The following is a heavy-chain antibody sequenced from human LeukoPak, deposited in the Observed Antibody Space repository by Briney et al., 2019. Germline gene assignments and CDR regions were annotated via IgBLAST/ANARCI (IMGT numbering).Heavy chain of an antibody. J-gene: IGHJ4*02. CDR1: GFSLSTNGVG. Sequence: SGPTLVKPTQTLTLTCTFSGFSLSTNGVGVGWIRQPPGKALEWLALIYWDDDKRYSPSPKSRLTITKDTSKNQVVLTMTNMDPVDTATYYCAHRSSGTTAFDYWGQGTLVTVSS. D-gene: IGHD1-1*01. CDR2: IYWDDDK. V-gene: IGHV2-5*02. CDR3: AHRSSGTTAFDY.